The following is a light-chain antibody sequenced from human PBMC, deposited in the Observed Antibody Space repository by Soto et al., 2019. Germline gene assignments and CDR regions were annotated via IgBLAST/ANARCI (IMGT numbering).Light chain of an antibody. Sequence: QSVLTQPPSVSGAPGQRVTISCTGSSSNIGAGYDVHWYQQLPGTAPKLLIYGNSNRPSGVPDRFSGSKSGTSTSLAITGAQAEGEAGYYRQSYDSSLSGLVFGTGTKLT. CDR2: GNS. J-gene: IGLJ1*01. V-gene: IGLV1-40*01. CDR3: QSYDSSLSGLV. CDR1: SSNIGAGYD.